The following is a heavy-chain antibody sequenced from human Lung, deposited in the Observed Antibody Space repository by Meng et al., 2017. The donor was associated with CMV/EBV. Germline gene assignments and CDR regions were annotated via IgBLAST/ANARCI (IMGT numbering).Heavy chain of an antibody. Sequence: SVXVSXXASGYTFTGYYMHWVRQAPGQGLEWMGWINPNSGGTNYAQKFQGWVTMTRDTSISTAYMELSRLRSDDTAVYYCARSSRADRYDAFDIWGQGKXVT. CDR2: INPNSGGT. J-gene: IGHJ3*02. CDR1: GYTFTGYY. D-gene: IGHD2-2*01. V-gene: IGHV1-2*04. CDR3: ARSSRADRYDAFDI.